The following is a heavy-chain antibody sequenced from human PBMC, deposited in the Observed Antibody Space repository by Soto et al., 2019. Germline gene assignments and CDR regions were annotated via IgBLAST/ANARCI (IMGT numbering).Heavy chain of an antibody. CDR3: ARDKRYYGSGVGSGYYGMDV. D-gene: IGHD3-10*01. Sequence: SQTLSLTCAICGDSVSSNSAAWNWIRQSPSRGLEWLGRTYYRSKWYNDYAVSVKSRITINPDTSKNQFSLQLNSVTPEDTAVYYCARDKRYYGSGVGSGYYGMDVWGQGTTVTVSS. CDR1: GDSVSSNSAA. CDR2: TYYRSKWYN. V-gene: IGHV6-1*01. J-gene: IGHJ6*02.